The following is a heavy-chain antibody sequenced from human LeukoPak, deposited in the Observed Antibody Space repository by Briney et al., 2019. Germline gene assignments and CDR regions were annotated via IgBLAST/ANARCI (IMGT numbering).Heavy chain of an antibody. V-gene: IGHV4-39*01. J-gene: IGHJ4*02. CDR3: ARAMGKSYYFDY. CDR2: IYYREST. Sequence: SETLSLTCTVSGGSISSSCYYWGWIRQPPGKGLEWIGRIYYRESTYYNPSLKSRVTISVDTSKNQFSLKLSSVTAADTAVYYCARAMGKSYYFDYWGQRTRVTVSS. D-gene: IGHD1-26*01. CDR1: GGSISSSCYY.